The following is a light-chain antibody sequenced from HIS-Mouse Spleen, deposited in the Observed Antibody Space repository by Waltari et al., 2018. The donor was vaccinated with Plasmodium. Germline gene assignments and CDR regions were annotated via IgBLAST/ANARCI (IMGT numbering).Light chain of an antibody. V-gene: IGLV2-11*01. Sequence: QSALTQPRSVSGSPGQSVTIPCTGTSSDVGGYNYALWYQQHPGKAPKLMIYDVSKRPSGVPDRFSGSKSGNTASLTISGLQAEDEADYYCCSYAGSYTYVFGTGTKVTVL. J-gene: IGLJ1*01. CDR2: DVS. CDR1: SSDVGGYNY. CDR3: CSYAGSYTYV.